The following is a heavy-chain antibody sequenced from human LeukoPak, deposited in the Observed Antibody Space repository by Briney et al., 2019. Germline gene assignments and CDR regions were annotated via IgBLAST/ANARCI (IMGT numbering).Heavy chain of an antibody. CDR2: IKQDGSEK. D-gene: IGHD3-3*01. CDR3: ARDRAISPYYLDY. V-gene: IGHV3-7*01. J-gene: IGHJ4*02. CDR1: GFTFSSYW. Sequence: GGSLRLSCAASGFTFSSYWMSWVRQAPGKGLEWVANIKQDGSEKYYVDSVKGRFTISRDNAKNSLYLQMNSLRAEDTAVYYCARDRAISPYYLDYWGQGTLVTVSS.